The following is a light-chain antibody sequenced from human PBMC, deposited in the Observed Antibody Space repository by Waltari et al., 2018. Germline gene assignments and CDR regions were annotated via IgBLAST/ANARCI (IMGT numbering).Light chain of an antibody. J-gene: IGLJ2*01. V-gene: IGLV2-11*01. CDR1: TSDVGAFKY. CDR2: GIN. Sequence: QSALTQPRSVSGSPGQSVTISCTGTTSDVGAFKYIAWYRQDPGKAPTLLIDGINKRPSGVPGRFSGSTSGNTASLTISGVQPEDAADYYCCSYAGTHLFGGGTKLTVL. CDR3: CSYAGTHL.